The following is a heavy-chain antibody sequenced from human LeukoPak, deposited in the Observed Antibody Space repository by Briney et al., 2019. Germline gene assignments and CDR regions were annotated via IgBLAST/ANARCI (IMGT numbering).Heavy chain of an antibody. V-gene: IGHV4-38-2*02. CDR1: GYSISSGYY. Sequence: PSETLSLTCTVSGYSISSGYYWGWIRQPPGKGLEWIGSIYHSGSTYYNLSLKSRVTISVDTSKNQFSLKLSSVTAADTAVYYCARGVVFDPWGQGTLVTVSS. D-gene: IGHD2-15*01. CDR3: ARGVVFDP. J-gene: IGHJ5*02. CDR2: IYHSGST.